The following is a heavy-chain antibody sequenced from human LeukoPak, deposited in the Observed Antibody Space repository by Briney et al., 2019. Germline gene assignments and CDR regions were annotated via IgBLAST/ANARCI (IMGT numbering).Heavy chain of an antibody. V-gene: IGHV3-9*01. CDR2: ISWNSGSI. J-gene: IGHJ4*02. CDR3: AKSTYVVVTASPFDY. D-gene: IGHD2-21*02. CDR1: GFTFDDYA. Sequence: GGSLRLSCAASGFTFDDYAMHWVRQAPGKGLEWVSGISWNSGSIGYADSVKGRFTISRDNAKNSLYLQMNSLRAEDTALYYCAKSTYVVVTASPFDYWGQGTLVTVSS.